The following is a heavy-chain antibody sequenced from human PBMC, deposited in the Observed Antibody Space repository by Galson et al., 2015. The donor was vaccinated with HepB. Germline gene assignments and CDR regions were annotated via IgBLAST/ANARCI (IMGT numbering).Heavy chain of an antibody. CDR3: ARDRGTITMIVVGSYRGGFDY. J-gene: IGHJ4*02. Sequence: SLRLSCAASGFTFSSYSMNWVRQAPGKGLEWVSSISSSSSYIYYADSVKGRFTISRDNAKNSLYLQMNSLRAEDTAVYYCARDRGTITMIVVGSYRGGFDYWGQGTLVTVSS. D-gene: IGHD3-22*01. CDR2: ISSSSSYI. CDR1: GFTFSSYS. V-gene: IGHV3-21*01.